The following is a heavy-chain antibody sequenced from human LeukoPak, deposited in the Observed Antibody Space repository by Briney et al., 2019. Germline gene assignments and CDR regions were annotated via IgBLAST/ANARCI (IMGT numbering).Heavy chain of an antibody. D-gene: IGHD5-18*01. J-gene: IGHJ6*02. CDR1: GFTFSSYA. CDR2: ISYDGSNK. CDR3: ARDKPTSYSYGYMRRYNGMDV. V-gene: IGHV3-30-3*01. Sequence: GGSLRLSCAASGFTFSSYAMHWVRQAPGKGLEWVAVISYDGSNKYYADSVKGRFTISRDNSKNTLYLQMNSLRAEDTAVYYCARDKPTSYSYGYMRRYNGMDVWGQGTTVTVSS.